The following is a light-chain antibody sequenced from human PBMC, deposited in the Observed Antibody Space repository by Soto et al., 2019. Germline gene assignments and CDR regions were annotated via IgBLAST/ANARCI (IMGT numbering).Light chain of an antibody. Sequence: QSALTQPRSVSGSPGQSVTISCTGTSSDVGGYNYVSWYQHHRGKAPKLMIYDVTKRPSGVRDRFSASKSGNTASLTISGLQAEDEADYYCCSYAGSYTYVFGTGTKLTVL. CDR2: DVT. V-gene: IGLV2-11*01. J-gene: IGLJ1*01. CDR3: CSYAGSYTYV. CDR1: SSDVGGYNY.